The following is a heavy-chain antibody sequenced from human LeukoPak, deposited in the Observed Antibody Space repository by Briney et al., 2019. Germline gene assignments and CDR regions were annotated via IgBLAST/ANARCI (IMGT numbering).Heavy chain of an antibody. CDR2: ISSVANTM. CDR3: ARVGSLYLGDFDY. D-gene: IGHD3-16*01. CDR1: GFTFNTFG. Sequence: PGGSLRLSCAASGFTFNTFGMNWVRQAPGKGLEWLSYISSVANTMYYADSVKGRFTISRDNAKNSLYLQVNSLRAEDTAVYYCARVGSLYLGDFDYWGQGTQVTVSS. J-gene: IGHJ4*02. V-gene: IGHV3-48*01.